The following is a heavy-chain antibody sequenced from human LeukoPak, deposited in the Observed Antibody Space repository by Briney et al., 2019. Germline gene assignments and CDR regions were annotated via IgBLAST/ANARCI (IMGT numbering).Heavy chain of an antibody. CDR1: GGSISSYH. V-gene: IGHV4-59*01. CDR3: ARGATGDYVWGSYRSAGCYYYMDV. CDR2: IYYSGST. D-gene: IGHD3-16*02. Sequence: SETLSLTCAVSGGSISSYHWSWIRQPPGKGLEWIGYIYYSGSTNYNSSFKSRVTISIDTSKNQFSLRLSSVTAADTAVYYCARGATGDYVWGSYRSAGCYYYMDVWGKGTTVTVSS. J-gene: IGHJ6*03.